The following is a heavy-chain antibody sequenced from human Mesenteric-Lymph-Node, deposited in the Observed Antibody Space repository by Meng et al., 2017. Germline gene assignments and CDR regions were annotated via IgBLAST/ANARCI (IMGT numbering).Heavy chain of an antibody. V-gene: IGHV1-24*01. CDR1: GYTLTELS. Sequence: ASVKVSCKVSGYTLTELSMHWVRQAPGKGLEWMGGFDPEDGETIYAQKFQGRVTMTEDTSTDTAYMELSSLRSEDTAVYYCATVPYSGSYFWGYFDYWGQGTLVTVSS. D-gene: IGHD1-26*01. J-gene: IGHJ4*02. CDR3: ATVPYSGSYFWGYFDY. CDR2: FDPEDGET.